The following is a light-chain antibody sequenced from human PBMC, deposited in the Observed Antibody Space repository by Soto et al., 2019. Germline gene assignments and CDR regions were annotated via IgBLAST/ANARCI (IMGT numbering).Light chain of an antibody. V-gene: IGKV1D-12*01. J-gene: IGKJ2*01. CDR3: KQASGFPFT. CDR1: QGIATW. CDR2: GAS. Sequence: DIQMTQSPPSVSASVGDRITITCRASQGIATWLAWYQQKPGKAPNLLIYGASSLQSGVPSRFSGSGSGTDFTLTISSLQPEDFATYYCKQASGFPFTFGQGTKLEIK.